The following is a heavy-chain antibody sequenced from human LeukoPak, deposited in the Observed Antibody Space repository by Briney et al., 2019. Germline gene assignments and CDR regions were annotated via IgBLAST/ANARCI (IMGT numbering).Heavy chain of an antibody. V-gene: IGHV3-74*01. CDR3: ATKQWLAPPPDS. CDR2: INTDGTVT. J-gene: IGHJ4*02. Sequence: GGSLRLSCAASGFTFSKYWMLWVRQAPGKGLDSVSRINTDGTVTTYADSVKGRFTVSRDNADNTMFLQMNSVRDEDTAVYYCATKQWLAPPPDSWGQGTPVTVSS. D-gene: IGHD6-19*01. CDR1: GFTFSKYW.